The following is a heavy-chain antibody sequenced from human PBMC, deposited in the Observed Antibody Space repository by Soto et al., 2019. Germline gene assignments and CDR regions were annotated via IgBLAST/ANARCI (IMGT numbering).Heavy chain of an antibody. V-gene: IGHV3-23*01. CDR2: IRGNGGST. Sequence: GGCLGLSCAASGFRFSSYGMHWVRQASGKGLEWVSVIRGNGGSTYYADSVKGRFTISRDNSKNTLYLQMNSLRGDDTAVYYCARGSRDSYPGSRIFDLWGRGTRVTVSS. CDR3: ARGSRDSYPGSRIFDL. CDR1: GFRFSSYG. J-gene: IGHJ4*02. D-gene: IGHD3-10*01.